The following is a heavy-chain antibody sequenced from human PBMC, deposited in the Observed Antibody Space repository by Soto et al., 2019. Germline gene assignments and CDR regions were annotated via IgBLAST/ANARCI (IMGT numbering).Heavy chain of an antibody. CDR1: GFIFREVE. CDR3: ARARTEAAGTGAFDI. D-gene: IGHD6-19*01. V-gene: IGHV3-48*03. CDR2: IRSSGSAV. J-gene: IGHJ3*02. Sequence: PGGSLSPSFLTLGFIFREVEINRVRQAPGKGLEWVSDIRSSGSAVFYADSVKGRFTVSRDNTKNSLNLQMDNLRVDDTAVYYCARARTEAAGTGAFDIWGRGT.